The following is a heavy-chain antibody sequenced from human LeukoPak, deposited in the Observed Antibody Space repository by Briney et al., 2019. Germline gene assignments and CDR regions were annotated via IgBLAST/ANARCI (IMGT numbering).Heavy chain of an antibody. CDR1: KLTFSHYW. V-gene: IGHV3-23*01. CDR3: AKFLVVAAAATGTAFDY. Sequence: GGSLRLSCAASKLTFSHYWMSWVRQAPGKGLEWVSAISGSGGSTYYADSVKGRFTISRDNSKNTLYLKMNSLRAEDTAVYYCAKFLVVAAAATGTAFDYWGRGTLVTVSS. CDR2: ISGSGGST. J-gene: IGHJ4*02. D-gene: IGHD2-15*01.